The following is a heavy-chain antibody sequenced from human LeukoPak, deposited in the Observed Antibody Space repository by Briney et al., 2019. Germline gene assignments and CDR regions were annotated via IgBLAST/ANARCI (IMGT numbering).Heavy chain of an antibody. CDR3: ARAVAGTFDY. CDR2: ISYDGSNK. V-gene: IGHV3-30*04. J-gene: IGHJ4*02. D-gene: IGHD6-19*01. Sequence: QTGRSLRLSCAASGFTFSSYAMHWVRQAPGKGLEWVAVISYDGSNKYYADSVKGRFTISRDNSKNTLYLQMNSLRAEDTAVYYCARAVAGTFDYWGQGTLVTVSS. CDR1: GFTFSSYA.